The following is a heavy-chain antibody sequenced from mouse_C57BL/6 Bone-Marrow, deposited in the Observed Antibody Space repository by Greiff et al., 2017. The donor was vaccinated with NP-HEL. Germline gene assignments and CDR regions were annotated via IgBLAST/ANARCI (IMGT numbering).Heavy chain of an antibody. CDR3: ARSDYYGSQMDY. Sequence: EVQLQQSGPELVKPGASVKLPCKASGYTFTDYNMDWVKQSHGKSLEWIGDINPNNGGTIYNQKFKGKATLTVDKSSSTAYMELRSLTSEDTAVYYCARSDYYGSQMDYWGQGTSVTVSS. CDR1: GYTFTDYN. D-gene: IGHD1-1*01. CDR2: INPNNGGT. J-gene: IGHJ4*01. V-gene: IGHV1-18*01.